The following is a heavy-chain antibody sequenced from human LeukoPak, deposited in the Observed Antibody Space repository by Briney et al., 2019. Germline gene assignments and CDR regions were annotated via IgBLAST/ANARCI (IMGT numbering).Heavy chain of an antibody. J-gene: IGHJ4*02. V-gene: IGHV3-15*01. D-gene: IGHD2-8*01. CDR2: IKSRTDGGTT. Sequence: GESLRLSCAASGFTFNNAWMSWVRQAPGKGLEWVGRIKSRTDGGTTDYAARVKGRFTISRDDSKNTLYLQMNSLKTEDTAVYYCTTDIVLMVYASDYWGQGTLVTVSS. CDR1: GFTFNNAW. CDR3: TTDIVLMVYASDY.